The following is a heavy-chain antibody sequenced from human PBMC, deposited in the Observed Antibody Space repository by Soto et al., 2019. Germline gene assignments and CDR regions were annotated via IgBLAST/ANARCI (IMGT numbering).Heavy chain of an antibody. CDR1: GFSLSGDGVG. D-gene: IGHD2-2*01. Sequence: QITLKESGTTLVKPTQSLTLTCTVSGFSLSGDGVGVGWIRQPPGKALEWLALIYWDDDHRYRPSLKTRLTITKDTANNQVVLTMTNMDPVDTATYYCANAFGGTSWQNDAFDIWGQGTVVTVSS. J-gene: IGHJ3*02. CDR2: IYWDDDH. CDR3: ANAFGGTSWQNDAFDI. V-gene: IGHV2-5*02.